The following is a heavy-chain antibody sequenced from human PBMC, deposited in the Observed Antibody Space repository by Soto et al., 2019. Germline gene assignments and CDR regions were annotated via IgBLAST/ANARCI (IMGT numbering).Heavy chain of an antibody. Sequence: QLQLQESGPGLVKPSETLSLTCTVSGGSISSSSYYWGWLRPPPGQGREWIGSIYYSGSTYSNPSLKSRVTISVDTAKNQFSLKLSSVTAADTAVYYCARQRASGYSYYYGMDVWGQGTTVTVSS. J-gene: IGHJ6*02. CDR3: ARQRASGYSYYYGMDV. CDR2: IYYSGST. CDR1: GGSISSSSYY. V-gene: IGHV4-39*01.